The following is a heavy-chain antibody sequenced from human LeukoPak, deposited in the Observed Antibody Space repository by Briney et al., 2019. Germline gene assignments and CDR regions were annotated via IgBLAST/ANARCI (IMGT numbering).Heavy chain of an antibody. Sequence: ASVRVSCKASGYTFTSYHMHWVRQAPGQGLEWMGKINLSGGSTTYAQKFQGRVTMTRDTSTSTVYMELSSLRSEDTAVYYCARDYVDDIPMIKDYWGQGTLVTVSS. CDR3: ARDYVDDIPMIKDY. CDR2: INLSGGST. V-gene: IGHV1-46*01. D-gene: IGHD2-8*01. J-gene: IGHJ4*02. CDR1: GYTFTSYH.